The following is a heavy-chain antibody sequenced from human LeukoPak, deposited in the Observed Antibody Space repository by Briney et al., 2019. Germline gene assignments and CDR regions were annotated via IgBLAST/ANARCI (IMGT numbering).Heavy chain of an antibody. CDR1: GFTFSNAW. D-gene: IGHD2-15*01. Sequence: PGGSLRLSCAASGFTFSNAWMSWVRQAPGKGLEWVANIKQDGSERYYVDSVKGRFTISRDNAKNSLYLQMNSLRAEDTAVYYCARGLCSSGSCCSGGWYGDYWGQGTLVTVSS. J-gene: IGHJ4*02. V-gene: IGHV3-7*01. CDR2: IKQDGSER. CDR3: ARGLCSSGSCCSGGWYGDY.